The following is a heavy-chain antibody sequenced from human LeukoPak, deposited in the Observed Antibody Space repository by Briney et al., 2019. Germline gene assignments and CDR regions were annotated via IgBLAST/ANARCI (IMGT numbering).Heavy chain of an antibody. J-gene: IGHJ4*02. Sequence: SVKVSCKASGGTFSSYAISWVRQAPGQGLEWMGGIIPIFGTANYAQKFQGRVTITADESTSTAYMELSSLRPEDTAVYYCARDIPYYDSSGYQVRNYFDYWGQGTLVTVSS. V-gene: IGHV1-69*13. CDR1: GGTFSSYA. CDR3: ARDIPYYDSSGYQVRNYFDY. D-gene: IGHD3-22*01. CDR2: IIPIFGTA.